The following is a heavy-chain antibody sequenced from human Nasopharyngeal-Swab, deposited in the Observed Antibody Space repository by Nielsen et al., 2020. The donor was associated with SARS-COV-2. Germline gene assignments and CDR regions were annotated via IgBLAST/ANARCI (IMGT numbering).Heavy chain of an antibody. V-gene: IGHV2-70*01. CDR2: IDWDDGK. D-gene: IGHD3/OR15-3a*01. CDR3: ARIPPLDYYFDY. J-gene: IGHJ4*02. Sequence: WIRQPPGKALEWLALIDWDDGKYYSTSLKTRLTISKDTSKNQVVLTMTNMDPVDTATYYCARIPPLDYYFDYWGQGTLVPSPQ.